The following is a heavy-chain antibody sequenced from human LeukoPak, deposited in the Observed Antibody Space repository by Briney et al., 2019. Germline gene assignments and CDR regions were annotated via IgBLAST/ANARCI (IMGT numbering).Heavy chain of an antibody. Sequence: PSETLSLTCTVSGGSISSYYWSWIRQPPGKGLEWIGYIYYSGSTNYNPSLKSRVTISVDTSKNQFSLKLSSVTAADTAVYYCARERVRDYYDSSGYLDYWGQGTLVTVSS. D-gene: IGHD3-22*01. CDR1: GGSISSYY. J-gene: IGHJ4*02. CDR2: IYYSGST. V-gene: IGHV4-59*01. CDR3: ARERVRDYYDSSGYLDY.